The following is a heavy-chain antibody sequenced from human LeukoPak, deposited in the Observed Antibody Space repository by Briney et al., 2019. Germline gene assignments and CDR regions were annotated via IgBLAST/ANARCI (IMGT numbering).Heavy chain of an antibody. D-gene: IGHD3-10*01. CDR1: GYSISSGYY. Sequence: SETLSLTCTVSGYSISSGYYWGWIRQPPGKGLEWIGSIYHSGSTYYNPSLKSRVTISVDTSKNQFSLKLSSVTAADTAVYYCATIKTGYYGSGSYYNAIFDYWGQGTLVTVSS. J-gene: IGHJ4*02. CDR2: IYHSGST. V-gene: IGHV4-38-2*02. CDR3: ATIKTGYYGSGSYYNAIFDY.